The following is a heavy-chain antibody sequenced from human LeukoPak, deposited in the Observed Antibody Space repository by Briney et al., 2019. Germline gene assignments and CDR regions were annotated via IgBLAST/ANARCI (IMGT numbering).Heavy chain of an antibody. CDR2: IRYDGSNK. CDR1: AFTFNNYD. V-gene: IGHV3-30*02. CDR3: AKDSGSYYTSDY. D-gene: IGHD3-10*01. J-gene: IGHJ4*02. Sequence: EGSLRLSCAASAFTFNNYDMHWVRQAPGKGLEWVAFIRYDGSNKYYADFVEGRFTISRDNSKNTLYLLMNSLRAEDTAVYYCAKDSGSYYTSDYWGQGTLVTVSS.